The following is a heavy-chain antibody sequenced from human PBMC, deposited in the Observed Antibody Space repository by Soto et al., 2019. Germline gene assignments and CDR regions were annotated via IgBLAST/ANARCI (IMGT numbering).Heavy chain of an antibody. Sequence: GGSLRLSCAASGFTFSSYSMNWVRQAPGKGLEWVSSISSSSSYIYYADSVKGRFTISRDNAKNSLYLQMNSLRAEDTAVYYCARYVGFAAAGNYYYYMDVWGKGTRSPSP. D-gene: IGHD6-13*01. V-gene: IGHV3-21*01. CDR1: GFTFSSYS. CDR2: ISSSSSYI. J-gene: IGHJ6*03. CDR3: ARYVGFAAAGNYYYYMDV.